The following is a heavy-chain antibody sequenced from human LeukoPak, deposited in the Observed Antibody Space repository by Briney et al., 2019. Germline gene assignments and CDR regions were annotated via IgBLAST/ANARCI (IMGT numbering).Heavy chain of an antibody. CDR2: IYHSGST. CDR3: ARDPTGYCSSTSCALIAWFDP. CDR1: GYSISSGYY. J-gene: IGHJ5*02. V-gene: IGHV4-38-2*02. Sequence: SETLSLTCTVSGYSISSGYYWGWIRQPPGKGLEWIGSIYHSGSTYYNPSLKSRVTISVDTSKNQFSLKLSSVTAADTAVYYCARDPTGYCSSTSCALIAWFDPWGQGTLVTVSS. D-gene: IGHD2-2*01.